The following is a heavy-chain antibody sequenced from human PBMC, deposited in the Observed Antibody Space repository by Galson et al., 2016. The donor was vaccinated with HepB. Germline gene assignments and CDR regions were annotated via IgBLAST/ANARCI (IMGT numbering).Heavy chain of an antibody. J-gene: IGHJ5*02. CDR1: GFTFRSYS. V-gene: IGHV3-21*04. D-gene: IGHD6-19*01. Sequence: SLRLSCADSGFTFRSYSMNWVRQAPGKGLEWVSSISSTSSYIYYADSVKGRFTISRDNGKDSLYLQVNALRPEDTALYYCVKGGQWLTESWGQGTLVTVSS. CDR2: ISSTSSYI. CDR3: VKGGQWLTES.